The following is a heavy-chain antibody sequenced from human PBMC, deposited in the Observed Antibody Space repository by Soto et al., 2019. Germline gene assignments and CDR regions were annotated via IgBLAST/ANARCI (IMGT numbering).Heavy chain of an antibody. Sequence: QVQLVQSGAEVKKPGASVKVSCKASGYTFSSYGISWVRQAPGQGLEWMGWISAYNGNTNYAQKVQGRVTMTTDTSKNTAYMELRSLRSDDTAVYYCARDPSIVGASALDYWGQGTLVTVSS. CDR3: ARDPSIVGASALDY. V-gene: IGHV1-18*01. D-gene: IGHD1-26*01. CDR1: GYTFSSYG. J-gene: IGHJ4*02. CDR2: ISAYNGNT.